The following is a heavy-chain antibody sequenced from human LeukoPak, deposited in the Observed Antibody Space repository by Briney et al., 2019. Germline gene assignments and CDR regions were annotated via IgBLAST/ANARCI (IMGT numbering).Heavy chain of an antibody. Sequence: GASVKVSCKASGYTFTSYDINWVRQATGQGLEWMGWMNPNSGNTGYAQKFQGRVTMTTDTSTSTAYMELRSLRSDDTAVYYCARDVYGDKHYYYYYYMDVWGKGTTVTVSS. CDR3: ARDVYGDKHYYYYYYMDV. D-gene: IGHD4-17*01. J-gene: IGHJ6*03. CDR1: GYTFTSYD. CDR2: MNPNSGNT. V-gene: IGHV1-8*02.